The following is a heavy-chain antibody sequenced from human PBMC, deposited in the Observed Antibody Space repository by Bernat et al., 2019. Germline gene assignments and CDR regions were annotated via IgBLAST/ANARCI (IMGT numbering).Heavy chain of an antibody. CDR1: GFTFSSYS. CDR3: ARVGVVVVAATQYYYYYMDV. J-gene: IGHJ6*03. V-gene: IGHV3-21*01. D-gene: IGHD2-15*01. CDR2: ISSSSSYI. Sequence: EVQLVESGGGLVKPGGSLRLSCAASGFTFSSYSMNWVRQAPGKGLEWVSSISSSSSYIYYADSVKGRFTISRDNAKNSLYLQMNSLRAEDTAVYYCARVGVVVVAATQYYYYYMDVWGKGTTVTVSS.